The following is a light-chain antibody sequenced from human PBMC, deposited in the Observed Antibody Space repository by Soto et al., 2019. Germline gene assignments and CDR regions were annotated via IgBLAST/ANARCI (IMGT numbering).Light chain of an antibody. Sequence: DIQMTQSPSSLSASVGDRVTITCRASQTISSYLNWYQQKPGKAPKLLIYAASSFQSGVPSRFIGSSSGRYFTLTITSLQPDDFATYDCQQLCSTPLTFGGGTTVEIK. CDR2: AAS. V-gene: IGKV1-39*01. J-gene: IGKJ4*01. CDR3: QQLCSTPLT. CDR1: QTISSY.